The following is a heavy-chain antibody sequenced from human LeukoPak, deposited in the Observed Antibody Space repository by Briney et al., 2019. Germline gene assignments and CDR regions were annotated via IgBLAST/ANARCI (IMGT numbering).Heavy chain of an antibody. V-gene: IGHV3-21*01. CDR3: ARDQLDPFDY. CDR2: ISSSSSYI. J-gene: IGHJ4*02. Sequence: GGSLRPSCAASGFTFSSYSMNWVRQAPGEGLEWVSSISSSSSYIYYADSVKGRFTISRDNAKNSLYLQMNSLRAEDTAVYYCARDQLDPFDYWGQGTLVTVSS. D-gene: IGHD6-13*01. CDR1: GFTFSSYS.